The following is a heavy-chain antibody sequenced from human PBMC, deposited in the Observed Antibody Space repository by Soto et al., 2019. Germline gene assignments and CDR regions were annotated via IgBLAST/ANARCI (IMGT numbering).Heavy chain of an antibody. CDR1: GFTFSSYA. D-gene: IGHD5-12*01. CDR2: ISGSGGST. V-gene: IGHV3-23*01. CDR3: AKAVIVATTWAPAVY. J-gene: IGHJ4*02. Sequence: HPGGSLRLSCAASGFTFSSYAMSWVRQAPGKGLEWVSAISGSGGSTYYADSVKGRFTISRDNSKNTLYLQMNSLRAEDTAVYYCAKAVIVATTWAPAVYWGPGTLVSDFS.